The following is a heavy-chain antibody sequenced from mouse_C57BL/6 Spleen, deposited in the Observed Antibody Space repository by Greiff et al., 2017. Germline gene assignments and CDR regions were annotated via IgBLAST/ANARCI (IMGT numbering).Heavy chain of an antibody. CDR3: ARGGFITPYLDV. D-gene: IGHD1-1*01. CDR2: INPGSGGT. CDR1: GYAFTNYL. J-gene: IGHJ1*03. V-gene: IGHV1-54*01. Sequence: VQLQQSGAELVRPGTSVKVSCKASGYAFTNYLIEWVKQRPGQGLEWIGVINPGSGGTNYNEKFKGKATLTADKSSSTAYMQLSSLTSEDSAVYFCARGGFITPYLDVWGTGTTVTGSS.